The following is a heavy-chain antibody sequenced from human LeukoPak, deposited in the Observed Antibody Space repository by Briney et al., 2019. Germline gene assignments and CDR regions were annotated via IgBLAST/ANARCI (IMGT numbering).Heavy chain of an antibody. CDR1: GFTFSSCW. CDR2: INSDGSST. CDR3: ATFGGGPVTTAFDY. Sequence: PGGSLRLSCAASGFTFSSCWMHWVRQAPGKGLVWVARINSDGSSTSYADSVKGRFTISRDNAKNTLYLQMSSLRVEDTAVYYCATFGGGPVTTAFDYWGQGTLVTVSS. J-gene: IGHJ4*02. D-gene: IGHD4-11*01. V-gene: IGHV3-74*01.